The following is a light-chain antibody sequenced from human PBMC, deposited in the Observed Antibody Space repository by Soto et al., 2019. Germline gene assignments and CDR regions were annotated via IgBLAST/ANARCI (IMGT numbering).Light chain of an antibody. CDR3: QQYNNWPWT. CDR1: QSVSGN. CDR2: GAS. V-gene: IGKV3-15*01. Sequence: EIVMTQSPATLSVSPGEGATLSCRASQSVSGNLAWYQQKPGQAPRLLIYGASTWATGIPARFSGSGSGTEFTLTISSLQSEDFAVYFCQQYNNWPWTFGQGTKVEIK. J-gene: IGKJ1*01.